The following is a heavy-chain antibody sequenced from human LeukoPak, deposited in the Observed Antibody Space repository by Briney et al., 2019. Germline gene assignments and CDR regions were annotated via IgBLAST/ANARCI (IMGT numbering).Heavy chain of an antibody. V-gene: IGHV1-8*03. Sequence: ASVKVSCKTSGYTFTNYDINWVRQASGQGLEWMGWMNPNSGNTGYAQKFQGRLTIIRDTSITTAYMELTSLRSEDTAVYYCARGSEIALLKFDDAFDFWGQGTVVTVSS. CDR2: MNPNSGNT. CDR3: ARGSEIALLKFDDAFDF. D-gene: IGHD2/OR15-2a*01. J-gene: IGHJ3*01. CDR1: GYTFTNYD.